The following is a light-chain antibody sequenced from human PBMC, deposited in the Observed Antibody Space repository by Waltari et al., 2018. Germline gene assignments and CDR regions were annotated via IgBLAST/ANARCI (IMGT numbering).Light chain of an antibody. J-gene: IGKJ4*01. CDR1: QSLNRY. CDR2: DAS. CDR3: QQRF. V-gene: IGKV3-11*01. Sequence: ELVLTQSPATLSLSPGARATLSFRSSQSLNRYLAWYQQKPGQAPRILIYDASTRATGVPARFSGSGSGTDFTLTITSLEPEDSAVYYCQQRFFGGGTKVEIK.